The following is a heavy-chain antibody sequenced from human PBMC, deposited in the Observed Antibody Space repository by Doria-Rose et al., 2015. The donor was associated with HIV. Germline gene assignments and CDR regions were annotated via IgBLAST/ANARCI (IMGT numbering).Heavy chain of an antibody. CDR3: ARGGGYDPGLY. D-gene: IGHD5-12*01. Sequence: TLSLNCTVSGDSISSSGFYWNWIRHLPGKGLEWIGYIYYSGSAYYNASLKSRLTISVDTSKNQFSLALRSVAAADTAVYYCARGGGYDPGLYWGQGNLVTVSS. CDR1: GDSISSSGFY. J-gene: IGHJ4*02. V-gene: IGHV4-31*03. CDR2: IYYSGSA.